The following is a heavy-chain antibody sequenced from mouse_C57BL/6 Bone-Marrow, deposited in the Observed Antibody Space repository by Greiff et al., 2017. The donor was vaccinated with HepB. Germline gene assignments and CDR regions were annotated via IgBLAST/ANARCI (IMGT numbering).Heavy chain of an antibody. CDR1: GYTFTSYW. CDR3: ASYYGSSYQAWFAY. Sequence: QLPGAELVKPGASVKLSCKASGYTFTSYWMHWVKQRPGQGLEWIGMIHPNSGSTNYNEKFKSKATLTVDKSSSTAYMQLSSLTSEDSAVYYCASYYGSSYQAWFAYWGQGTLVTVSA. D-gene: IGHD1-1*01. CDR2: IHPNSGST. J-gene: IGHJ3*01. V-gene: IGHV1-64*01.